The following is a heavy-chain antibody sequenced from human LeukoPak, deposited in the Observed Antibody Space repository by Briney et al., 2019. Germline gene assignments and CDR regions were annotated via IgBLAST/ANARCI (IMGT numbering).Heavy chain of an antibody. CDR1: GGTFSSYA. J-gene: IGHJ3*02. CDR3: VSQDAAYYYDSSGYYPPVAFDI. D-gene: IGHD3-22*01. V-gene: IGHV1-69*04. CDR2: IIPILGIA. Sequence: ASVKVSCKASGGTFSSYAISWVRQAPGHGLEWMGRIIPILGIANYAQKFQGRVTITTDKSTSTAYIELSSLRSEDTAVYYCVSQDAAYYYDSSGYYPPVAFDIWGQGTMVTVSS.